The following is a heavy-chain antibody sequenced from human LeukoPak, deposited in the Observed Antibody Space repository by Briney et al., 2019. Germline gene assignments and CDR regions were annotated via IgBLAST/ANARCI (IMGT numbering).Heavy chain of an antibody. V-gene: IGHV1-2*02. CDR1: GYTFTGYY. CDR3: ARGTRGSGYCYDY. D-gene: IGHD3-22*01. J-gene: IGHJ4*02. CDR2: INPNSGGT. Sequence: ASVKVSCKASGYTFTGYYMHWVRQAPGQGLEWMGWINPNSGGTNYAQRFQGRVTMTRDTSISTAYMELSSLRSEDTAVYYCARGTRGSGYCYDYWGQGTLVTVSS.